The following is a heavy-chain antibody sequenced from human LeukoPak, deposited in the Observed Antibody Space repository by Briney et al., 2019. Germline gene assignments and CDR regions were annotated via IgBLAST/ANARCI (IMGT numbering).Heavy chain of an antibody. Sequence: PGGSLRLSCAASGFSFSSYAMHWVRQAPGKGLEWVAVISYDGSNKYYADSVKGRFTISRDNSKNTLYLQMNSLRAEDTAVYFCARGHDTNDWGQGTLVTVSS. CDR3: ARGHDTND. CDR2: ISYDGSNK. V-gene: IGHV3-30-3*01. D-gene: IGHD2-8*01. J-gene: IGHJ4*02. CDR1: GFSFSSYA.